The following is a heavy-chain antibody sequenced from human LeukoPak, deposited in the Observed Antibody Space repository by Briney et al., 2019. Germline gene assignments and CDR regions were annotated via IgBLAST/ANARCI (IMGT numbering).Heavy chain of an antibody. CDR1: GFALSAYS. D-gene: IGHD5-18*01. CDR3: ARVARNSYGYVNFFDY. V-gene: IGHV3-48*01. J-gene: IGHJ4*02. CDR2: ITSSSSTI. Sequence: PGGSLRLSCAASGFALSAYSMDWVRQAPGKGLEWVSKITSSSSTIHYADSVKGRFTISRDNAKNSLYLHMNSQSARDTAMYVCARVARNSYGYVNFFDYWGQGTLVTVSS.